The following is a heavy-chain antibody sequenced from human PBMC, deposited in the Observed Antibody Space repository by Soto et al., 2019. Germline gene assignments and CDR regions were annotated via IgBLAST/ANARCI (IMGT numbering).Heavy chain of an antibody. D-gene: IGHD6-6*01. V-gene: IGHV4-34*01. CDR2: INHSGST. CDR3: ARVPYSSSATFDY. Sequence: SETLSLTCAVYGGSVSGDYWTWIRQPPGKGLEWIGEINHSGSTNYNPSLKSRVTISVDTSKNQFSLKLSSVTAADTAVYYCARVPYSSSATFDYWGQGTLVTVSS. J-gene: IGHJ4*02. CDR1: GGSVSGDY.